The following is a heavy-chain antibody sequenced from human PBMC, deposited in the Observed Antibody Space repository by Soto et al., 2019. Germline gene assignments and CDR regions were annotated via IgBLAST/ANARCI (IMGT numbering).Heavy chain of an antibody. Sequence: LDTLSLTCAFYGLSFTCYDWSWIRQPPGKGLEWIGEINHSGSIKYNPSLKSRVTISVDTSKKQFSLKLRSVTAADTAVYYCASSYDFWSAYQDRWFDPWGQGILVPVSS. D-gene: IGHD3-3*01. CDR2: INHSGSI. CDR3: ASSYDFWSAYQDRWFDP. CDR1: GLSFTCYD. V-gene: IGHV4-34*01. J-gene: IGHJ5*02.